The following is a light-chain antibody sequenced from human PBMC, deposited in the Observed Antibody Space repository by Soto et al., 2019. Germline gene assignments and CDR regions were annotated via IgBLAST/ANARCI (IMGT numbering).Light chain of an antibody. CDR3: QQYNNLPMYT. V-gene: IGKV3-15*01. CDR2: GAS. Sequence: EIVMTQSPATLSVSPGERATLSCRASQSVSSNLAWYQQKPVQDPRLLIYGASTRATGIPARFSGSGSGTEFTRTISSLQSEDFAVYYCQQYNNLPMYTFGQGTKLEIK. CDR1: QSVSSN. J-gene: IGKJ2*01.